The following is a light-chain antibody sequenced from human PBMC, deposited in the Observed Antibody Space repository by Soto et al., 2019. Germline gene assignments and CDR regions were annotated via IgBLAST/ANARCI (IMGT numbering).Light chain of an antibody. Sequence: EIVLTQSPGTLSLSPGERATLSCRTSQSVSSSYLAWYQQKPGQAPRLLIYGASSRATAIPDRFSGYGSGTDFTLTITRLESEDFAVYYCQLYDSSLYTFGQGTKLEIK. CDR2: GAS. J-gene: IGKJ2*01. V-gene: IGKV3-20*01. CDR1: QSVSSSY. CDR3: QLYDSSLYT.